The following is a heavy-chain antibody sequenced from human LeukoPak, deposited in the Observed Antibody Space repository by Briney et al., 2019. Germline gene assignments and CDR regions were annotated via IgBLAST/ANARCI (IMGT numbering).Heavy chain of an antibody. Sequence: ASVKVSCKASGYTFTGYDINWVRQATGQGLEWMGWMNPNSGNTGYAQKFQGRVTMTRNTSISTAYMELSSLRSEDTAVYYCARRITAGGNKWLRAKITYYFDYWGQGTLVTVSS. V-gene: IGHV1-8*01. CDR2: MNPNSGNT. CDR3: ARRITAGGNKWLRAKITYYFDY. J-gene: IGHJ4*02. CDR1: GYTFTGYD. D-gene: IGHD5-12*01.